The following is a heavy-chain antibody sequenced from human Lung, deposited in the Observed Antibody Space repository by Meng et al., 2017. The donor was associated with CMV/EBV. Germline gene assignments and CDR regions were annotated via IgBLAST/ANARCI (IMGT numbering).Heavy chain of an antibody. CDR1: GGSISSYY. V-gene: IGHV4-59*01. D-gene: IGHD5-12*01. Sequence: SXTLSLTYTVSGGSISSYYWSWIRQPPGKGLEWIGYIYYSGSTNYNPSLKSRVTISVDTSKNQFSLKLSSVTAADTAVYYCARDGSLGYFDYWGQGPLVTVSS. J-gene: IGHJ4*02. CDR2: IYYSGST. CDR3: ARDGSLGYFDY.